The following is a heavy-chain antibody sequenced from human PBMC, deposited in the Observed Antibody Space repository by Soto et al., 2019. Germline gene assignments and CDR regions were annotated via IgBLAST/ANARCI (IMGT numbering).Heavy chain of an antibody. V-gene: IGHV3-30-3*01. Sequence: GGSLRLSCAASGFNFGTYALHWVRHAPGKGLQWVAVIASDGATKYNTDSVRGRITISRDNSNSTLFLQMNSLRPEDTAVYFCARSARVVTRDAFDIWGQGTLVTVSS. CDR1: GFNFGTYA. CDR3: ARSARVVTRDAFDI. J-gene: IGHJ3*02. D-gene: IGHD2-21*02. CDR2: IASDGATK.